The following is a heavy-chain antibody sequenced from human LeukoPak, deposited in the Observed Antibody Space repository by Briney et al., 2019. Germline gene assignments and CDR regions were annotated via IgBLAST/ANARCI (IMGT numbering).Heavy chain of an antibody. CDR3: ATTLTNYCSSTSCYADH. CDR1: EYTFTNYW. CDR2: IYLGDSDT. V-gene: IGHV5-51*01. J-gene: IGHJ4*01. Sequence: GESLKISLKVAEYTFTNYWIGWVRQVPGKGLEWMGIIYLGDSDTRYRPSFQGQVSISADKSTRTAYLQWSSLKASDTAMYYCATTLTNYCSSTSCYADHWGPASLVTVSS. D-gene: IGHD2-2*01.